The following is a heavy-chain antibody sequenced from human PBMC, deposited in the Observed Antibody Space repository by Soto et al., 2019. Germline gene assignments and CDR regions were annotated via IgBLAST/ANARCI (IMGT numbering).Heavy chain of an antibody. J-gene: IGHJ6*03. CDR3: ASDDVLWDGGRCYGVPLDV. D-gene: IGHD2-15*01. Sequence: EVQLVESGGGLVQPGGSLRLSCAASGFTVSSKYMSWVRQAPGKGLEWVSLIQSGGPTYYADSVKGRFTISRDTSENTVHLQMDSLRDEDTAVYYCASDDVLWDGGRCYGVPLDVGGKGNTCTVSS. CDR1: GFTVSSKY. CDR2: IQSGGPT. V-gene: IGHV3-66*01.